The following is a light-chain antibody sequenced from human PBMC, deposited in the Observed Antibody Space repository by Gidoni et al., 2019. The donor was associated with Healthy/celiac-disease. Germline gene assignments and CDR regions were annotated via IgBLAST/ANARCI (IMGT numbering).Light chain of an antibody. Sequence: DIQMTPFPSFLSASVGDRVTITCQASQGISNYLNWYQQKPGKAPKLLIYDASNLETGVPSRFSGSGSGTDFTFTISSLQPEDIATYYCQQYDNLPWTFGPGTKVDIK. CDR3: QQYDNLPWT. CDR2: DAS. J-gene: IGKJ3*01. V-gene: IGKV1-33*01. CDR1: QGISNY.